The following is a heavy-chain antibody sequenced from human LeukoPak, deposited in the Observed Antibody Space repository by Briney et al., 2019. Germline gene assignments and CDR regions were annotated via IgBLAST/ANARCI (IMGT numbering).Heavy chain of an antibody. CDR1: GFTFTGYT. CDR2: ISGSGGST. V-gene: IGHV3-23*01. CDR3: AKDRSSSWDPFDY. Sequence: GGSLRLSCAASGFTFTGYTMGWVRQVPGKGLEWVSGISGSGGSTYYVDSVKGRFTISRGNSKNTLFLQMNSLRADDTAVYYCAKDRSSSWDPFDYWGQGTLVTVSA. D-gene: IGHD6-13*01. J-gene: IGHJ4*02.